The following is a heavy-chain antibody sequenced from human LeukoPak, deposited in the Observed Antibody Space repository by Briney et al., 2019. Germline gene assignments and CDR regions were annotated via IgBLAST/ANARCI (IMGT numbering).Heavy chain of an antibody. J-gene: IGHJ6*03. D-gene: IGHD6-19*01. Sequence: GGSLRLACEASGFTFANAWMTWARQAPGKGPEWVANIKQDGSEKYYVYSVKFRFTISRDNAKNSLYMQMNSLRAEDTAVYYCARDSGSGWYGGWYYYYYMDVWGKGTTVTVSS. V-gene: IGHV3-7*01. CDR3: ARDSGSGWYGGWYYYYYMDV. CDR1: GFTFANAW. CDR2: IKQDGSEK.